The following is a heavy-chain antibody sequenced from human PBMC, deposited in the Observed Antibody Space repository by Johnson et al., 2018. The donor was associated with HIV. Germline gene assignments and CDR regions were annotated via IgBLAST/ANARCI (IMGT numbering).Heavy chain of an antibody. CDR1: GFTFSDYY. D-gene: IGHD2-21*02. Sequence: QVQLVESGGGLVKPGGSLRLSCAASGFTFSDYYMNWIRQAPGKGLEWVSYISSCGRTIYYADSVKGRFTISRDNSKNTLYLQMNSLRAEDTAVYYCAKTSVVVTADAFDIWGQGTMVTVSS. CDR3: AKTSVVVTADAFDI. J-gene: IGHJ3*02. CDR2: ISSCGRTI. V-gene: IGHV3-11*04.